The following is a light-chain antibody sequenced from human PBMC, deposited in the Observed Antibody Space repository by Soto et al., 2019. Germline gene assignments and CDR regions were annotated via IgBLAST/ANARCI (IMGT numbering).Light chain of an antibody. V-gene: IGLV2-14*01. J-gene: IGLJ6*01. CDR3: RSYATSNTYV. CDR1: STDIGRFMY. Sequence: QSALTQPASVSGSPGQSITISCTGTSTDIGRFMYVSWYQHHPGKAPKLLISEVSPRPVGLPHRFSGSKSGNTAHLTISGLQAEDEADYFCRSYATSNTYVFGSGTKLTVL. CDR2: EVS.